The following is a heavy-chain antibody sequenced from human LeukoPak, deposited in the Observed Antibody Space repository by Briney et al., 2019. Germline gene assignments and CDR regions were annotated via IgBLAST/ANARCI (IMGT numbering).Heavy chain of an antibody. J-gene: IGHJ6*02. CDR1: GFTFSNYW. V-gene: IGHV3-7*01. CDR3: ARDRQRTIYYYYGMDV. CDR2: IKEDGSEK. Sequence: GGSLRLSCAASGFTFSNYWMTWVRQAPGKGLEWVANIKEDGSEKYYVDSVKGRFTISRDNAKNSLYLQMNSLRAEDTAVYYCARDRQRTIYYYYGMDVWGQGTTVTVSS. D-gene: IGHD6-25*01.